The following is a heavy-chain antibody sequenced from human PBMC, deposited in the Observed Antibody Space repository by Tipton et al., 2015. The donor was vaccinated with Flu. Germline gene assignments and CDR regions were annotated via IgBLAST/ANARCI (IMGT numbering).Heavy chain of an antibody. D-gene: IGHD6-19*01. CDR3: ARGESSGWYSHPLDY. Sequence: TLSLTCAVSGYSISSGYYWGWIRQPPGKGLEWIGSIYHSGSTYYNPSLKSRVTISVDTSKNQFSLKLSSVTAADTAVYYCARGESSGWYSHPLDYWGQGTLVTASS. J-gene: IGHJ4*02. CDR1: GYSISSGYY. V-gene: IGHV4-38-2*01. CDR2: IYHSGST.